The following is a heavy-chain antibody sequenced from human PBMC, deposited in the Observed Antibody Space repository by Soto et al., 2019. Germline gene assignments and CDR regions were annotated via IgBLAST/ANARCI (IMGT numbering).Heavy chain of an antibody. J-gene: IGHJ4*02. CDR1: GVSFSAYS. CDR3: ARAGQQVAVFDY. CDR2: ISSDGSKT. V-gene: IGHV3-30-3*01. D-gene: IGHD6-13*01. Sequence: QVHLVESGGGVVQAGRSLRLSCAASGVSFSAYSMHWVRQAPGKGLEWVAVISSDGSKTYYAGSLKGRFTVSRDNSKNILYLQMNSLRAEDTAVYYCARAGQQVAVFDYWGQGTEVTVSS.